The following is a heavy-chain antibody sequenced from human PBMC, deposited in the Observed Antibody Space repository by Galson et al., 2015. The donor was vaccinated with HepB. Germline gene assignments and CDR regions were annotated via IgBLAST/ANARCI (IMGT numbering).Heavy chain of an antibody. V-gene: IGHV3-43*01. CDR1: GFTFDDYT. J-gene: IGHJ5*02. D-gene: IGHD3-22*01. CDR3: AKGEIYDSSVRDNWFDP. Sequence: SLRLSCAASGFTFDDYTMHWVRQAPGKGLEWVSLISWDGGSTYYADSVKGRFTISRDNSKNSLYLQMNSLRTEDTALYYCAKGEIYDSSVRDNWFDPWGQGTLVTVSS. CDR2: ISWDGGST.